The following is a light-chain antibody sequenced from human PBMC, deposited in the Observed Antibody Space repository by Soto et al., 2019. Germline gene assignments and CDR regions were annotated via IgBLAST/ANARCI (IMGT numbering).Light chain of an antibody. Sequence: QSVLTQPASVSGSPGQSITISCTGTSSDVGGYNYVSWYQQHPGKAPKVMVYDVGNRPSGVSNRFSGSKSGNTASLTISGLQPEDEADYYCSSYTTYSTLIFGGGSKLTVL. CDR2: DVG. CDR3: SSYTTYSTLI. CDR1: SSDVGGYNY. V-gene: IGLV2-14*03. J-gene: IGLJ2*01.